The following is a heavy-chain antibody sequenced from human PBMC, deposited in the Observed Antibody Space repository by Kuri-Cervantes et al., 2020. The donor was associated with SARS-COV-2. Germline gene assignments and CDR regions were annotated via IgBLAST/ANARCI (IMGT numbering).Heavy chain of an antibody. V-gene: IGHV1-8*02. CDR1: GYTFSIYD. CDR2: MNPNTGVT. J-gene: IGHJ4*02. D-gene: IGHD1-26*01. Sequence: ASVKVSCKASGYTFSIYDINWVRQATGQGLEWMGWMNPNTGVTGYAQKLQGRVTMTTDTSTSTAYMELRSLRSDDTAVYYCARVLWELPGAFDYWGQGTLVTVSS. CDR3: ARVLWELPGAFDY.